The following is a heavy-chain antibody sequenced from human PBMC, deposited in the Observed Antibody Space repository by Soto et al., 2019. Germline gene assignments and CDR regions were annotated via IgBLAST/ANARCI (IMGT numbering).Heavy chain of an antibody. J-gene: IGHJ3*02. Sequence: GGSLILSCAASGFTFSSYAMSWVRQAPGKGLEWVSAISGSGGSTYYADSVKGRFTISRDNSKNTLYLQMNSLRAEDTAVYYCASLYYYGSGSYYGAFDIWGQGTMVTV. D-gene: IGHD3-10*01. CDR3: ASLYYYGSGSYYGAFDI. CDR1: GFTFSSYA. V-gene: IGHV3-23*01. CDR2: ISGSGGST.